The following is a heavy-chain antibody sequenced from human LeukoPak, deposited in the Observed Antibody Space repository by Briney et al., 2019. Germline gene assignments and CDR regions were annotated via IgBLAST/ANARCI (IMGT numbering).Heavy chain of an antibody. Sequence: ASVKVSCTASGYTFTSYDINWVRQATGQGLEWMGWMNPNSGNTGYAQKFQGRVTMTRNSSISTAYMELSALRSKDTAVYYCARGSARDNWFDPWGQGTLVAVSS. CDR3: ARGSARDNWFDP. V-gene: IGHV1-8*01. CDR2: MNPNSGNT. J-gene: IGHJ5*02. CDR1: GYTFTSYD.